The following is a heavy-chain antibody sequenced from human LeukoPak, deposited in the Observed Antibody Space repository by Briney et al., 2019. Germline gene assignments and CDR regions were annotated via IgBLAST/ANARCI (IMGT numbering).Heavy chain of an antibody. D-gene: IGHD6-19*01. CDR3: ARQGFSTAWFDFDS. CDR1: GYSFTNYW. CDR2: IHPGDSDT. V-gene: IGHV5-51*01. J-gene: IGHJ4*02. Sequence: GESLQISCQGSGYSFTNYWVAWVRQMPGKGLECMGIIHPGDSDTRYSPSFQGQVTISADKSINTAYLQWSSLKASDTAMYYCARQGFSTAWFDFDSWGQGTLVTVSS.